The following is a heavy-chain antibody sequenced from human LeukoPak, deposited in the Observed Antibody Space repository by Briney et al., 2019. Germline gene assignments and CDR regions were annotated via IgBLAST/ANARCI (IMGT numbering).Heavy chain of an antibody. CDR2: INHSGST. V-gene: IGHV4-34*01. J-gene: IGHJ4*02. D-gene: IGHD5-12*01. CDR1: GGSFSGYY. Sequence: SETLSLTCAVYGGSFSGYYWSWIRQPPGKGLEWIGEINHSGSTNYNPSLKSRVTISVDTSKNQFSLKLSSVTAADTAVYYCARGGYDLNYFDYWGQGTLVTVSS. CDR3: ARGGYDLNYFDY.